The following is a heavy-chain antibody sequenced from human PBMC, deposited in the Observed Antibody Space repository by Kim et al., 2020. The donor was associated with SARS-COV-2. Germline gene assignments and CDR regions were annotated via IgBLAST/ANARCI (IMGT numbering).Heavy chain of an antibody. CDR2: ISYSGYT. V-gene: IGHV4-59*02. CDR1: GGSVSSDY. Sequence: SETLSLTCTVSGGSVSSDYWSWVRQPPGKGLEWIAYISYSGYTKYNPSLKSRVTISIDTSKNQFSLKLNSVTAADTAVYYCARASYGGAVGVFDSWGQGT. CDR3: ARASYGGAVGVFDS. D-gene: IGHD4-17*01. J-gene: IGHJ4*02.